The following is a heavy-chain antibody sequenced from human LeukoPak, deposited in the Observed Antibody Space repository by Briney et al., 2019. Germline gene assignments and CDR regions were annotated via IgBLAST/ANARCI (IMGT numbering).Heavy chain of an antibody. CDR1: GYTFTGYY. Sequence: ASVKVSCKASGYTFTGYYMHWVRQAPGQGLEWMGWINPNSGGTNYAQKFQGRVTMTRDTSISTAYMELSRLRSDDTAVYYCARVSDSRGYRGFRMTFDIWGQGTMVTVSS. D-gene: IGHD3-22*01. CDR3: ARVSDSRGYRGFRMTFDI. J-gene: IGHJ3*02. V-gene: IGHV1-2*02. CDR2: INPNSGGT.